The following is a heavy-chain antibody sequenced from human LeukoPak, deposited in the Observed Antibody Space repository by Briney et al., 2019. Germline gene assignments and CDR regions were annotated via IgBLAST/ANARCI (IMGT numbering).Heavy chain of an antibody. CDR2: IIPIFGTA. Sequence: GSSVKVSCKASGGTFSSYAISWVRQAPGQGLEWMGGIIPIFGTASYAQKFQGRVTITADESTSTAYMELSSLRSEDTAVYYCARVNRAGWFDPWGQGTLVTVSP. CDR1: GGTFSSYA. CDR3: ARVNRAGWFDP. V-gene: IGHV1-69*01. D-gene: IGHD6-13*01. J-gene: IGHJ5*02.